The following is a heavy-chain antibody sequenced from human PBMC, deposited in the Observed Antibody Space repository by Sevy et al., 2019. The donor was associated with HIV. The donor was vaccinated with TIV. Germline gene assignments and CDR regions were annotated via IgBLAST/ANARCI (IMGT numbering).Heavy chain of an antibody. CDR2: IKRDGSEK. CDR1: GFTFSNYW. D-gene: IGHD1-7*01. CDR3: ARDLNVITGTTAYYYGMDV. V-gene: IGHV3-7*03. J-gene: IGHJ6*02. Sequence: GGSLRLSCAASGFTFSNYWMSWVRQAPGKGLEWVANIKRDGSEKYYMASVKGRFTISRDNAKNSLYLQINSLRAEDTAMYYCARDLNVITGTTAYYYGMDVWGQGTTVTVSS.